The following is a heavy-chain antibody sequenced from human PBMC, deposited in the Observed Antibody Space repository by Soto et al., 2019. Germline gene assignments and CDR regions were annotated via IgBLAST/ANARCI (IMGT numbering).Heavy chain of an antibody. D-gene: IGHD3-10*01. V-gene: IGHV1-18*01. CDR2: ISAYNGNT. CDR1: GYTFTIYG. J-gene: IGHJ3*02. Sequence: ASVKVSCKASGYTFTIYGISWVRQAPGQGLEWMGWISAYNGNTNYAQKLQGRVTMTTDTSTSTAYMELRSLRSDDTAVYYCARDLYYYGSGNVGDAFDIWGQGTMVTVSS. CDR3: ARDLYYYGSGNVGDAFDI.